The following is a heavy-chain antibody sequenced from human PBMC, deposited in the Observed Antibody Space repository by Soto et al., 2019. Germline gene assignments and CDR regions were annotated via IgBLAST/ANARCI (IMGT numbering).Heavy chain of an antibody. CDR3: ARGSVLLGDSSGSRNAFDI. V-gene: IGHV1-69*13. Sequence: GASVKVSCKASGGTFSSYAISWVRQAPGQGLEGMGGIIPIFGTANYAQKFQGRVTITADESTSTAYMELSSLRSEDTAVYYCARGSVLLGDSSGSRNAFDIWGQGTMVTVSS. CDR1: GGTFSSYA. CDR2: IIPIFGTA. J-gene: IGHJ3*02. D-gene: IGHD3-22*01.